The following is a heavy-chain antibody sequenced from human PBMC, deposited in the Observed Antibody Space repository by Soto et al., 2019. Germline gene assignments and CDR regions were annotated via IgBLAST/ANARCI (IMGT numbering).Heavy chain of an antibody. CDR3: ARDCTSGDCPPHTHDY. V-gene: IGHV3-7*01. CDR2: INQDESAK. CDR1: GFSLSDYW. Sequence: EVQLVESGGGLVRPGGSLRLSCAASGFSLSDYWMSWVRQAPGKGLEWVANINQDESAKYFMDSVRGRFAISRDNAKNSLYLQMNSLRAQDTAVYYCARDCTSGDCPPHTHDYWGQGTLVSVSS. J-gene: IGHJ4*02. D-gene: IGHD2-8*01.